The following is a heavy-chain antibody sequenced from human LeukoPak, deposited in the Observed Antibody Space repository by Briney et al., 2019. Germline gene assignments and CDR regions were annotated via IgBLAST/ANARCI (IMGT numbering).Heavy chain of an antibody. V-gene: IGHV4-39*07. CDR1: GGSISSSSYY. Sequence: SETLSLTCTVSGGSISSSSYYWGWIRQPPGKGLEWIGSIYYSGSTYYNPSLKSRVTISVDTSKNQFSLKLSSVTAADTAVYYCARLMYYYDSSGHFDYWGQGTLVTVSS. CDR3: ARLMYYYDSSGHFDY. D-gene: IGHD3-22*01. CDR2: IYYSGST. J-gene: IGHJ4*02.